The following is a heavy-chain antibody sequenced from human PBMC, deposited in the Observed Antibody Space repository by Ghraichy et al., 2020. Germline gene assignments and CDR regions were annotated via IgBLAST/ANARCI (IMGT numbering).Heavy chain of an antibody. J-gene: IGHJ6*02. CDR2: INHSGSA. D-gene: IGHD6-13*01. CDR3: ARDKRQQLILGRGYYSGMDV. V-gene: IGHV4-34*01. CDR1: GGSFSGYY. Sequence: SQTLSLTCAVYGGSFSGYYWSWIRQPPGKGLEWIGEINHSGSANNNPSLKSRVTISVDTSKNQFSLNLRSLTAADTAVYYCARDKRQQLILGRGYYSGMDVWGQGTTVTVSS.